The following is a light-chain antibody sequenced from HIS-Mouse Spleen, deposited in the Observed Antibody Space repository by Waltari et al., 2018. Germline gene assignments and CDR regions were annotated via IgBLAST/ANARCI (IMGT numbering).Light chain of an antibody. CDR1: SSNLGGCNY. Sequence: QSALTQPPSPSGSPGQSVTISCTGTSSNLGGCNYVPRYQQHPGHAPKLMIYEVSKRPSGVPDRFSGSKSGNTASLTVSGLQAEDEADYYCSSYAGSNNVVFGGGTKLTVL. V-gene: IGLV2-8*01. J-gene: IGLJ2*01. CDR2: EVS. CDR3: SSYAGSNNVV.